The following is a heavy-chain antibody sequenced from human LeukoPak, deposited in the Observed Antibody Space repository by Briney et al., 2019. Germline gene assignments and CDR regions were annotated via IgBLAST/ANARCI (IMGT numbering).Heavy chain of an antibody. CDR1: GFTFDDYT. D-gene: IGHD3-22*01. Sequence: GGSLRLSCAASGFTFDDYTMHWVRQAPGKGLEWVSGISWNSGSIGYADSVKGRFTVSRDNAKNSLFLQMNSLRAEDTALYYCAKDVSSSGYFDYMDVWGKGTTVTISS. J-gene: IGHJ6*03. V-gene: IGHV3-9*01. CDR3: AKDVSSSGYFDYMDV. CDR2: ISWNSGSI.